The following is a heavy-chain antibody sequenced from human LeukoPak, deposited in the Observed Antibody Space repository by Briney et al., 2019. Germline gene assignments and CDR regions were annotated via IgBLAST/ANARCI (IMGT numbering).Heavy chain of an antibody. J-gene: IGHJ4*02. Sequence: GGSLRLSCAASGFTFSSYAMHWVRQAPGKGLEWVAVVSYDGSNKYYADSVKGRFTISRDNSKNTLYLQMNSLRAEDTAVYYCARGRPHGNDYWGQGTLVTVSS. CDR1: GFTFSSYA. CDR3: ARGRPHGNDY. V-gene: IGHV3-30*04. CDR2: VSYDGSNK. D-gene: IGHD4-23*01.